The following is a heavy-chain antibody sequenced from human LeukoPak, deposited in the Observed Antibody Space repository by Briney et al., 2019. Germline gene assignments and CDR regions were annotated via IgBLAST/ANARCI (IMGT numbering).Heavy chain of an antibody. D-gene: IGHD3-22*01. CDR3: AREIYYDSSAYDY. V-gene: IGHV4-39*07. J-gene: IGHJ4*02. CDR2: IYSSGSA. Sequence: SETLSLTCTVSGGSISSYYWGWIRQPPGKGLEWIGSIYSSGSAYYNPSLKSRVIMSVDTSKNQFSLKLSSLTAADTAIYYCAREIYYDSSAYDYWGQGTLVTVSS. CDR1: GGSISSYY.